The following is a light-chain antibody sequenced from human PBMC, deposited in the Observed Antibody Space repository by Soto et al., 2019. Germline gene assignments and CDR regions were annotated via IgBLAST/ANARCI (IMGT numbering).Light chain of an antibody. Sequence: QAVVTQPPSASGTPGQRVTISCSGSASNIGSNPVNWYQHLPGTAPNLLIYSSSHRPSGVPDRFSGAKSGTSASLAISGLQYGDEADYYCAAWDVSLNVVVFGGGTKLTVL. J-gene: IGLJ2*01. CDR3: AAWDVSLNVVV. CDR2: SSS. CDR1: ASNIGSNP. V-gene: IGLV1-44*01.